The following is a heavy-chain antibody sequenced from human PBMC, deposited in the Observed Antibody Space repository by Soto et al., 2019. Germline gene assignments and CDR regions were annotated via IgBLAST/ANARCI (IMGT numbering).Heavy chain of an antibody. CDR3: VKDTGSYGEYYFDY. V-gene: IGHV3-64D*06. CDR2: ISSNGGST. J-gene: IGHJ4*02. Sequence: PGGSLRLSCSASGLAFSSYAMHWFRQAPGKGLEYVSAISSNGGSTYYADSVKGRFTISRDNSKNTLYLQMSSLRAEDTAVYYCVKDTGSYGEYYFDYWGQGTLVTVSS. D-gene: IGHD1-26*01. CDR1: GLAFSSYA.